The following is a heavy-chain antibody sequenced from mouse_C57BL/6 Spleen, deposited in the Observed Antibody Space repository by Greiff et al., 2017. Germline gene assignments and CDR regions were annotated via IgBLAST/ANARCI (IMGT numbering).Heavy chain of an antibody. Sequence: QVQLQQSGPELVKPGASVKISCKASGYAFRSSWLNWVKQRPGKGLEWIGRIYPGDGDTNYNGKFTGKATLTADKSSSTAYLQRSSLTSEDSAVYFCAREALGYDGGVGYFDVWGTGTTVTVSS. J-gene: IGHJ1*03. V-gene: IGHV1-82*01. CDR2: IYPGDGDT. CDR3: AREALGYDGGVGYFDV. D-gene: IGHD2-2*01. CDR1: GYAFRSSW.